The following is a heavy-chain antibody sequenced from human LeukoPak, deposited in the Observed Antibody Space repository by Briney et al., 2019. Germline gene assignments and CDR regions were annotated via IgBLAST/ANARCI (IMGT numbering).Heavy chain of an antibody. CDR1: GFTVSSNY. V-gene: IGHV3-66*01. CDR2: IYSGGST. J-gene: IGHJ6*02. CDR3: ARAGGEGYYYGMGV. D-gene: IGHD3-10*01. Sequence: GGSLRLSCAASGFTVSSNYMSWVRQAPGKGLEWVSVIYSGGSTYYADSVKGRFTISRDNSKNTLYLQMNSLRAEDTAVYYCARAGGEGYYYGMGVWGQGTTVTVSS.